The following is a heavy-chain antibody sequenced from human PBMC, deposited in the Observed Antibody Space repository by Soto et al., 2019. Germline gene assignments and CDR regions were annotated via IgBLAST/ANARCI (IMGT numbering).Heavy chain of an antibody. CDR2: INHRGST. CDR3: ARESIAGTLYYYYMDV. V-gene: IGHV4-34*01. J-gene: IGHJ6*03. CDR1: GGSFGGNY. Sequence: GQLQQGGAGLLNPPRTLPLTCPAYGGSFGGNYWTWIRQPPGKGLEGFGEINHRGSTTYNPSFNSRVTISVDTSKNQFSLKLSSVTAADTAVYYCARESIAGTLYYYYMDVWGKGTTVTVSS. D-gene: IGHD6-6*01.